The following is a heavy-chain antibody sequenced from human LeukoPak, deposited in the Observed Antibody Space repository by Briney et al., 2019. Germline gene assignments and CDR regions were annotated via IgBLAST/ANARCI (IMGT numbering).Heavy chain of an antibody. CDR1: DGSIFSSNW. D-gene: IGHD3-10*01. Sequence: SETLSLTCAVSDGSIFSSNWWSWVRQPPGKGLEWIGQIFHSGSTNYNPSLKSRVTISVDTSKNQFSLKLSSVTAADTAVYYCARGLAQKNKLLWFGESPRRSNWFDPWGQGTLVTVSS. J-gene: IGHJ5*02. CDR3: ARGLAQKNKLLWFGESPRRSNWFDP. CDR2: IFHSGST. V-gene: IGHV4-4*02.